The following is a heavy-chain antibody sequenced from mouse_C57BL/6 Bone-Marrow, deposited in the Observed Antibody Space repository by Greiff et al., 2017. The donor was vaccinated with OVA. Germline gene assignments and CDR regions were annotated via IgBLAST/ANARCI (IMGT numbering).Heavy chain of an antibody. V-gene: IGHV1-69*01. CDR1: GYTFTSYW. J-gene: IGHJ1*03. Sequence: VQLQQSGAELVMPGASVKLSCKASGYTFTSYWMHWVKQRPGQGLEWIGEIDPSDSYTNYNQKFKGKSTLTVDKSSSTAYMQLSSLTSEDSAVYYCARRGAYYSSCMGWYFDVWGTGTTVTVSS. CDR3: ARRGAYYSSCMGWYFDV. D-gene: IGHD2-5*01. CDR2: IDPSDSYT.